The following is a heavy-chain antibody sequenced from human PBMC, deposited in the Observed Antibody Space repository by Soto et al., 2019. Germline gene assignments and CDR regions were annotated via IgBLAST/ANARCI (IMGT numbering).Heavy chain of an antibody. CDR1: GFTFSSYS. J-gene: IGHJ4*02. D-gene: IGHD5-18*01. V-gene: IGHV3-21*01. CDR2: ISSSSSYI. CDR3: ARDPTVDTAMVTYFDY. Sequence: GGSLRLSCAASGFTFSSYSMNWVRQAPGKGLEWVSSISSSSSYIYYADSVKGRFTISRDNAKNSLYLQMNSLRAEDTAVYYCARDPTVDTAMVTYFDYWGQGTLVT.